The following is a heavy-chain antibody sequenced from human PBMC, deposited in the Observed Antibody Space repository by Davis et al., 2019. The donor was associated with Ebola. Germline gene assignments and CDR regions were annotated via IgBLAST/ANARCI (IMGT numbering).Heavy chain of an antibody. Sequence: GESLKISCAASGFRLSTYWMHWVRQAPGKGLVWVARMNERGSRTDYGVSVWGRFTISRDNAKNTLFLQMNSLRADDTAVYYCARDVAGRAGYWGQGTLVTVSS. CDR2: MNERGSRT. CDR1: GFRLSTYW. CDR3: ARDVAGRAGY. J-gene: IGHJ4*02. V-gene: IGHV3-74*01. D-gene: IGHD1-14*01.